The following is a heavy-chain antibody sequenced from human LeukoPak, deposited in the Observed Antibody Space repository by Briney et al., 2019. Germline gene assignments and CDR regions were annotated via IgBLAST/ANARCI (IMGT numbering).Heavy chain of an antibody. V-gene: IGHV1-8*01. J-gene: IGHJ4*02. CDR3: ARVGYSYGHDNGYYFDY. CDR2: MNPNSGNT. Sequence: ASVKASCKASGYTFTSYDINWVRQATGQGLEWMGWMNPNSGNTGYAQKFQGRVTMTRNTSISTAYMELSSLRSEDTAVYYCARVGYSYGHDNGYYFDYWGQGTLVTVSS. CDR1: GYTFTSYD. D-gene: IGHD5-18*01.